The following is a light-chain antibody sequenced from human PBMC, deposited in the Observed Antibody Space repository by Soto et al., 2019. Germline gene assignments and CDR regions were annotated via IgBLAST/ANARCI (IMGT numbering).Light chain of an antibody. V-gene: IGLV2-14*01. CDR2: EVS. Sequence: QSALTQPASVSGSPGQSITISCTGTSSDVGGYNDVSWYQQHPGKAPKLMIYEVSNRPSGVSNRFSGSESGNTASLTISGLQAEDEADYYCSSYTSSSIDYVFGTGAKLTVL. CDR1: SSDVGGYND. J-gene: IGLJ1*01. CDR3: SSYTSSSIDYV.